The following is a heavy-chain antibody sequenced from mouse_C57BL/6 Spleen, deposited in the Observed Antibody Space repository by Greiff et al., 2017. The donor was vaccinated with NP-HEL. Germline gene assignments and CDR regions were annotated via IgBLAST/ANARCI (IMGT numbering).Heavy chain of an antibody. CDR1: GYTFTDYN. CDR2: INPNNGGT. CDR3: ARIYYDYDEGYFDY. V-gene: IGHV1-18*01. Sequence: EVQLQQSGPELVKPGASVKIPCMASGYTFTDYNMDWVKQSHGKSLEWIGDINPNNGGTIYNQKFKGKATLTVDKSSSTAYMELRSLTSEDTAVYYCARIYYDYDEGYFDYWGQGTTLTVSS. J-gene: IGHJ2*01. D-gene: IGHD2-4*01.